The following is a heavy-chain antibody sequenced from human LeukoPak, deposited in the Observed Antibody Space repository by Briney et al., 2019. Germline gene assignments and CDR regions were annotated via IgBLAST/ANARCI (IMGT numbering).Heavy chain of an antibody. CDR3: ARGRYYYDSSGYYLVVYFDY. D-gene: IGHD3-22*01. CDR1: GDSVSSNSAA. V-gene: IGHV6-1*01. CDR2: TYYRSKWYN. J-gene: IGHJ4*02. Sequence: SQTLSLTCAISGDSVSSNSAAWNWIRQSPSRGLEWLGRTYYRSKWYNDYAVSVKSRITINPDTSKNQFSLQLNSVTPEDTAVYYCARGRYYYDSSGYYLVVYFDYWGQGTLVTVSS.